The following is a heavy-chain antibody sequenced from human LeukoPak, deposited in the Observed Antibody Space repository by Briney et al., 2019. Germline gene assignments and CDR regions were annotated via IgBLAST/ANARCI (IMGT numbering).Heavy chain of an antibody. J-gene: IGHJ3*02. Sequence: ASVKVSCKTSGFTFTGYYVHWVRQAPGQGLEWMRWINPNSGGTNYAQKFQGWVTMTRDTSISTAYMELSRLRSDDTAVYYCARGEWELLFGAFDIWGQGTMVTVSS. D-gene: IGHD1-26*01. V-gene: IGHV1-2*04. CDR2: INPNSGGT. CDR3: ARGEWELLFGAFDI. CDR1: GFTFTGYY.